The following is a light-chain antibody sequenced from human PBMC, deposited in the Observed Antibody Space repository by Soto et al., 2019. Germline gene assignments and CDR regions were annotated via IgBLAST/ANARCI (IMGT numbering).Light chain of an antibody. CDR1: QSVSST. Sequence: EIVLTQSPGTLSVSPGERATLSCRASQSVSSTLAWYQQKPGQAPRLLFYGASTGAPGIPARFSGSGSETEFTLSISSLQSEDFAVYYCQQYNNWPGTFGQGTKVEIK. CDR2: GAS. CDR3: QQYNNWPGT. V-gene: IGKV3-15*01. J-gene: IGKJ1*01.